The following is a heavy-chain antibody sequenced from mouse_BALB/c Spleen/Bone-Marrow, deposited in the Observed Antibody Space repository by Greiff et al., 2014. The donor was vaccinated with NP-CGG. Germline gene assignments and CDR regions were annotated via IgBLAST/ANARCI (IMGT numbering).Heavy chain of an antibody. CDR3: ARDYGYAMDY. D-gene: IGHD1-1*01. Sequence: EVMLVESGGGLVQPGGSRKLSCAASGITFSSFGMHWVRQAPEKGLEWVAYISSGSSTIYYADTVKGRFTISRDNPKNTLFLQRTSLRSEDTAMYYCARDYGYAMDYWGQGTSVTVSS. V-gene: IGHV5-17*02. CDR1: GITFSSFG. CDR2: ISSGSSTI. J-gene: IGHJ4*01.